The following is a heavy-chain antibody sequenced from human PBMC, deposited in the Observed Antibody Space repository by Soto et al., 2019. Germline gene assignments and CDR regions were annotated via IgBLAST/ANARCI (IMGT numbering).Heavy chain of an antibody. CDR2: INAGYGNT. CDR3: ARDTGDGTFDF. D-gene: IGHD7-27*01. J-gene: IGHJ4*02. V-gene: IGHV1-3*01. Sequence: ASVKVSCKXSGYTFSSYAMHWVRQAPGQRLEWMGWINAGYGNTKSSQKFQDRVTISRDTSASTAYMELTSLGSEETAVYYCARDTGDGTFDFWGQGTLVTVSS. CDR1: GYTFSSYA.